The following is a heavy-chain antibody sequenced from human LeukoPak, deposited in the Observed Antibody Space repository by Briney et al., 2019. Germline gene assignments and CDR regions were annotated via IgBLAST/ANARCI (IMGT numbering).Heavy chain of an antibody. D-gene: IGHD2-15*01. V-gene: IGHV4-34*01. Sequence: SETLSLTCAVYGGSFGGYYWSWIRQPPGKGLEWIGEINHSGSTNYNPSLKSRVTISVDTSKNQFSLKLSSVTAADTAVYYCARVIQYCSGGSCYFISRTSNKNWFDPWGQGTLVTVSS. CDR1: GGSFGGYY. J-gene: IGHJ5*02. CDR3: ARVIQYCSGGSCYFISRTSNKNWFDP. CDR2: INHSGST.